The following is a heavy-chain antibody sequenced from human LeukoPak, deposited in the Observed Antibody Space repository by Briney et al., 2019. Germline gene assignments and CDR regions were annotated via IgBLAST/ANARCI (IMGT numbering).Heavy chain of an antibody. V-gene: IGHV3-30*18. J-gene: IGHJ4*02. Sequence: GGSLRPPWPALGFTLSSYGLHWVRQAPGKGLEWVAVISYDGSDKNYADSVKGRFTISRDNSNNRVYLQMNSLRAEDTAVYYCAKVPRYCSSTSCPDFDYWGQGTLVTVSS. CDR3: AKVPRYCSSTSCPDFDY. D-gene: IGHD2-2*01. CDR2: ISYDGSDK. CDR1: GFTLSSYG.